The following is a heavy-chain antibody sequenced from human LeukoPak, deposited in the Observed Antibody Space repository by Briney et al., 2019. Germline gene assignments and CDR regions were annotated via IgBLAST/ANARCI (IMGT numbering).Heavy chain of an antibody. J-gene: IGHJ4*02. CDR3: AREQYCSSISCYGKDY. Sequence: GGSLRLSCAASGFTFSNYNMTWVRKTPGKGLEWVSSISSSSSHIYYADSVKGRFTISRDNAKNSLYLQMNSLRAEDTAVYCCAREQYCSSISCYGKDYWGQGTLVTVSS. CDR2: ISSSSSHI. V-gene: IGHV3-21*01. CDR1: GFTFSNYN. D-gene: IGHD2-2*01.